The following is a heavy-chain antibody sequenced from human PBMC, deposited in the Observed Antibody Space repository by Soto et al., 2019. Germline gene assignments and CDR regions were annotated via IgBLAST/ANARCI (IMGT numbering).Heavy chain of an antibody. CDR2: INHSGST. CDR3: ASIAWLRSRGYDYYCMEV. D-gene: IGHD5-12*01. J-gene: IGHJ6*02. CDR1: GGSFSGYY. Sequence: AETLASSFAVYGGSFSGYYWSWIRQPPGKGLELIGEINHSGSTNYNPSLKSRVTISVDTSKNKFSLKLSSVTAADTAVYYCASIAWLRSRGYDYYCMEVWGQGTTDPVSS. V-gene: IGHV4-34*01.